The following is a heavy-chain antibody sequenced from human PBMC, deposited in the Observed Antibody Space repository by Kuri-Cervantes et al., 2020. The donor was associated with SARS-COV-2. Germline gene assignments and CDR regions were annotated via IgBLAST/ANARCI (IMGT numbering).Heavy chain of an antibody. D-gene: IGHD3-10*01. J-gene: IGHJ4*02. Sequence: GESLKISCAASGSTFSSYAMSWVRQAPGKRLEWGSAISGSGGSTYYADPVKGRFTISRDNSKNTLYLQLGSLRAEDMAVYYCAREPHFGDLDFWGQGTLVTVSS. V-gene: IGHV3-23*01. CDR1: GSTFSSYA. CDR3: AREPHFGDLDF. CDR2: ISGSGGST.